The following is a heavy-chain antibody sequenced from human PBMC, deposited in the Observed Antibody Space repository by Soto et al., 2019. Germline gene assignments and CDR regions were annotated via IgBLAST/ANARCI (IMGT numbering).Heavy chain of an antibody. CDR2: IIPKLGSA. CDR3: ARGGDGYNFDAGS. Sequence: GAPVKVSRKASGGGNLRDYRTTWGRRAPGQGLEWMGGIIPKLGSANYAQNFQGRVTVTADESTNTVYMELRSLRSDDTAVYYGARGGDGYNFDAGSWGQGTPVTVSS. CDR1: GGGNLRDYR. V-gene: IGHV1-69*13. D-gene: IGHD2-21*01. J-gene: IGHJ5*02.